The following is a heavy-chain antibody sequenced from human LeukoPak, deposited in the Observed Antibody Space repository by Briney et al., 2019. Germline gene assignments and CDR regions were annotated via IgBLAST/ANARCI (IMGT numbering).Heavy chain of an antibody. V-gene: IGHV3-66*01. D-gene: IGHD3-9*01. CDR3: ARVPARRYFDY. CDR2: IYSGGST. Sequence: PGRSLRLSCAASGFTFSTYGMHWVRQAPGKGLEWVSVIYSGGSTYYADSVKGRFTISRDNSKNTLYLQMNSLRAEDTAVYYCARVPARRYFDYWGQGTLVTVSS. J-gene: IGHJ4*02. CDR1: GFTFSTYG.